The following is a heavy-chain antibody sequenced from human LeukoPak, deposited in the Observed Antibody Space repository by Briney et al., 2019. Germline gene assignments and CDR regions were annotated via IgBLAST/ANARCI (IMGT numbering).Heavy chain of an antibody. CDR1: DFTFKNVW. Sequence: PGGSLRLSCSASDFTFKNVWMTWVRQTPGKGLEWVSSISSPSDHTYYADSVKGRFTISRDNSENSLYLQMNSLRADDTAVYYCAKDRITIFGVLMDQWGQGTLVTVSS. CDR3: AKDRITIFGVLMDQ. D-gene: IGHD3-3*01. CDR2: ISSPSDHT. J-gene: IGHJ4*02. V-gene: IGHV3-21*04.